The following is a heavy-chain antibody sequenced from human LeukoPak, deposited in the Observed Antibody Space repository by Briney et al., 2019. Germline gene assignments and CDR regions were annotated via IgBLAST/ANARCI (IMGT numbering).Heavy chain of an antibody. CDR3: ARDRAYCSPTSCYTNHFDY. D-gene: IGHD2-2*02. V-gene: IGHV3-74*01. CDR2: IHSDGSTT. J-gene: IGHJ4*02. CDR1: GFTFSSYW. Sequence: PGGSLRLSCAASGFTFSSYWMHWVRQAPGKGLVWVSRIHSDGSTTDYADSVKGRFTISRDNAKNTLYLQMNNLRAGDTAVYYCARDRAYCSPTSCYTNHFDYWGQGTLVIVSS.